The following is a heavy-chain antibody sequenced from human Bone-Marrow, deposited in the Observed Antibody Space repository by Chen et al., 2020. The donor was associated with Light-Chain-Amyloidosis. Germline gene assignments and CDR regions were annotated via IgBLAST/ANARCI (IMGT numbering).Heavy chain of an antibody. V-gene: IGHV3-7*05. Sequence: EVQLVESGGGLVQPGASLRLSCEASGFTFSNYYMAWVRQAPGKGLGWVANIDQDGSEKYFVDSLKGRFTISRDNGKKSLYLQMNSLRVEDTAVYYCARRGGGGSYFDYWGQGALVTVSS. J-gene: IGHJ4*02. D-gene: IGHD1-26*01. CDR2: IDQDGSEK. CDR1: GFTFSNYY. CDR3: ARRGGGGSYFDY.